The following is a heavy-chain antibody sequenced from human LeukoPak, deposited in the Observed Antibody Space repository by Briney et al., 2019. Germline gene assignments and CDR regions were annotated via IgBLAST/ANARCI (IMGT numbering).Heavy chain of an antibody. Sequence: PGGSLRLSCAASGFTFSSYAMSWVRQAPGKGLEWVSGIDWSGGRTAYADSVKGRSTISRDNAKNSLSLQVSSLRAEDTALYYCARSGYSSGWYRGPFDYWGQGTLVTVSS. CDR1: GFTFSSYA. V-gene: IGHV3-20*04. J-gene: IGHJ4*02. CDR2: IDWSGGRT. CDR3: ARSGYSSGWYRGPFDY. D-gene: IGHD6-19*01.